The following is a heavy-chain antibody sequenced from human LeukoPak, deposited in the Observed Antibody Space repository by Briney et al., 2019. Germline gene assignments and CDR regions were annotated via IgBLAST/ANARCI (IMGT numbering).Heavy chain of an antibody. Sequence: GGSLRLSCEGSGFIFSSYAMTWVRQAPGKGLQWVSSISGSGESTYYADSMKGRFTISRDNSKNTLSLQMNSLRAEDTAVYFCAKGWEFRVVIPAAVSWGQGTLVTVSS. V-gene: IGHV3-23*01. J-gene: IGHJ5*02. CDR3: AKGWEFRVVIPAAVS. CDR2: ISGSGEST. CDR1: GFIFSSYA. D-gene: IGHD3-3*01.